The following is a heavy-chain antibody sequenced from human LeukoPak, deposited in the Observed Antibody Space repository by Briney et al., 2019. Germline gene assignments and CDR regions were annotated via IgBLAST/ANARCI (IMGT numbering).Heavy chain of an antibody. D-gene: IGHD1-7*01. V-gene: IGHV4-30-4*02. J-gene: IGHJ5*01. CDR2: IYYSGST. Sequence: SETLSLTCTVSGGSISSGDYYWSWIRQPPGKGLEWIGYIYYSGSTYYNPSLKSRVTISVDTSKNQFSVKLSSVTAADTAVYYCAREWNYVIDSWGQGTLVTVSS. CDR1: GGSISSGDYY. CDR3: AREWNYVIDS.